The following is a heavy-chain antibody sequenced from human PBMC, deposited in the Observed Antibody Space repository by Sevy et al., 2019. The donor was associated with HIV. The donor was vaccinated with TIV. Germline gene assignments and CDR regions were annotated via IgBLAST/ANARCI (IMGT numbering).Heavy chain of an antibody. D-gene: IGHD2-2*01. CDR3: AKETLGYCTTTSCWGVDY. V-gene: IGHV3-30*02. J-gene: IGHJ4*02. Sequence: GGSLRLSCAASGFIFKTFGMHWVRQAPGKGLEWVAFIRYDGTDKYYADSVNGRFTLSRDNSKSTLYLQMNSLRAEDTAVYYCAKETLGYCTTTSCWGVDYWGQGTLVTVSS. CDR2: IRYDGTDK. CDR1: GFIFKTFG.